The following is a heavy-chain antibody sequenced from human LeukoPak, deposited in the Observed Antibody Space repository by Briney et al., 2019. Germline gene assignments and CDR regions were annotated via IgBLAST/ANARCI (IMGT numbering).Heavy chain of an antibody. CDR2: IIPIFGTA. CDR3: ARAARYSSSSNDY. D-gene: IGHD6-6*01. J-gene: IGHJ4*02. V-gene: IGHV1-69*05. Sequence: SVKVSCKASGGTFSSYAISWVRQAPGQGLEWMGRIIPIFGTANYAQKFQGRVTITTDESTSTAYMELSSLRSEDTAVYYCARAARYSSSSNDYWGQETLVTVSS. CDR1: GGTFSSYA.